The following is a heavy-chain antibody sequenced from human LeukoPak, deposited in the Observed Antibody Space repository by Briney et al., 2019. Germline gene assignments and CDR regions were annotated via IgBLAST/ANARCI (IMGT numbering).Heavy chain of an antibody. D-gene: IGHD2-15*01. CDR1: GGSISSYY. V-gene: IGHV4-4*07. CDR2: IYTSGST. Sequence: SETLTLTCTVSGGSISSYYWSWIRQPAEKGLEWIGRIYTSGSTNYNPSLKSRVTMSVDTSKNQFSLKLSSVTAADTAVYYCARDSTPPVDYYYGMDVWGQGTTVTVSS. CDR3: ARDSTPPVDYYYGMDV. J-gene: IGHJ6*02.